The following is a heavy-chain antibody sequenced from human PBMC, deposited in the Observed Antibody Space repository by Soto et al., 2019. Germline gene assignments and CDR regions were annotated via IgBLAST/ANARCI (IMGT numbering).Heavy chain of an antibody. CDR1: GFTFSSYS. J-gene: IGHJ4*02. D-gene: IGHD3-3*01. CDR2: ISSSSSYI. CDR3: ARDLRGYDFWSGYYARFDY. Sequence: GGSLRLSCAASGFTFSSYSMNWVRQAPGKGLEWVSSISSSSSYIYYADSVKGRFTISRDNAKNSLYLQMNSLRAEDTAVYYCARDLRGYDFWSGYYARFDYWGQGTLVTVSS. V-gene: IGHV3-21*01.